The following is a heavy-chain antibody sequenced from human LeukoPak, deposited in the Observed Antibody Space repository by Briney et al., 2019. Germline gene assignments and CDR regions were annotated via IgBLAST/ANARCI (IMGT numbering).Heavy chain of an antibody. CDR1: GFTFSSYW. CDR3: ARERTRHSGSYSYYFDY. Sequence: GGSLRLSCAASGFTFSSYWMTWVRQAPGKGLEWVAVISYDGSNKYYADSVKGRFTISRDNSKNTLYLQMNSLRAEDTAVYYCARERTRHSGSYSYYFDYWGQGTLVTVSS. D-gene: IGHD1-26*01. CDR2: ISYDGSNK. J-gene: IGHJ4*02. V-gene: IGHV3-30-3*01.